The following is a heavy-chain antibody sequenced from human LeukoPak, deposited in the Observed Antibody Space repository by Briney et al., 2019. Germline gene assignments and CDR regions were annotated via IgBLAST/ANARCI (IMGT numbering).Heavy chain of an antibody. CDR1: GGTFSSYA. J-gene: IGHJ4*02. D-gene: IGHD1-26*01. CDR2: IIPIFGTA. V-gene: IGHV1-69*13. CDR3: ARESPFRTSGSSHFDY. Sequence: SVKVSCKASGGTFSSYAISWVRQAPGQGLEWIGGIIPIFGTANYAQKFQGRVTITADESTSTAYMELSSLRSEDTAVYYCARESPFRTSGSSHFDYWGQGTLVTVSS.